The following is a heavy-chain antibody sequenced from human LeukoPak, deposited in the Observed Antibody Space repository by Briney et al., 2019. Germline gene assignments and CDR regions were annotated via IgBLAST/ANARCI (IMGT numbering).Heavy chain of an antibody. V-gene: IGHV1-18*01. Sequence: ASVKVSCKASGYTFTRYGISWVRQAPGQGLEWMGWISAYNGNTNYAQKLQGRVTMITDTSTRTAYMELRSLRSDDTAVYYCARHYYYDSNGYYYDYWGQGTLVTVSS. D-gene: IGHD3-22*01. J-gene: IGHJ4*02. CDR1: GYTFTRYG. CDR3: ARHYYYDSNGYYYDY. CDR2: ISAYNGNT.